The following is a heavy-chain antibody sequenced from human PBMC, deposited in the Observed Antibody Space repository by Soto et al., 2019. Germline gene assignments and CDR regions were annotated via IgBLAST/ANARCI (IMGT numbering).Heavy chain of an antibody. CDR1: GFTFSDYY. CDR2: ISSSSSYT. CDR3: ARDPVLSSGYSYFDY. V-gene: IGHV3-11*05. Sequence: GGSLRLSCAASGFTFSDYYMSWIRQAPGKGLEWVSYISSSSSYTNYADSVKGRFTISRDNAKNSLYLQMNSLRAEDTAVYYCARDPVLSSGYSYFDYWGQGTLVTVSS. J-gene: IGHJ4*02. D-gene: IGHD3-22*01.